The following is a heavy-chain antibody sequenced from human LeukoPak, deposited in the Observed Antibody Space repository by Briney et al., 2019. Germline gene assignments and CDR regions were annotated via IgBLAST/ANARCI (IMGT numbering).Heavy chain of an antibody. D-gene: IGHD5-24*01. V-gene: IGHV3-33*01. CDR1: GFTFSSYG. J-gene: IGHJ4*02. CDR3: EREGDGSYRDFDF. Sequence: GGSLRLSCAASGFTFSSYGMHWVRQAPGKGLEWVAVIWYDGINKYYADSVKGRFTISRHNYKNTLSLKMKSTRAEATAVYYCEREGDGSYRDFDFWGQGTLVTVSS. CDR2: IWYDGINK.